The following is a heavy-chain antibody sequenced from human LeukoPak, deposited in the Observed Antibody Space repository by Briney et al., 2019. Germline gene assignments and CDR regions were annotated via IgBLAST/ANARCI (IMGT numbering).Heavy chain of an antibody. J-gene: IGHJ3*02. CDR2: IYTSGST. CDR1: GGSISIYY. D-gene: IGHD6-19*01. V-gene: IGHV4-4*07. CDR3: ARGMGSGWYPARI. Sequence: PSETLSLTCTVSGGSISIYYWTWIRQPVGKGLEWIGRIYTSGSTNYNPSLKSRVTISVDTSRNQFSLKLSSVTAADTAVYYCARGMGSGWYPARIWGQGTMVTVSS.